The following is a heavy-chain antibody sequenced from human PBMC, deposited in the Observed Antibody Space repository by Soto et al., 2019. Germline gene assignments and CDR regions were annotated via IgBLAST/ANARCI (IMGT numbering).Heavy chain of an antibody. CDR1: GGSISSSNW. Sequence: SETLSLTCAVSGGSISSSNWWSWVRQPPGKGLEWIGEIYHSGSTNYNPSLKSRVTISVDKSKNQFSLKLSSVTAADTAVYYCAIGGGYCSSTSCYGGGYYYYYGMDVWGQGTTVT. CDR3: AIGGGYCSSTSCYGGGYYYYYGMDV. V-gene: IGHV4-4*02. CDR2: IYHSGST. J-gene: IGHJ6*02. D-gene: IGHD2-2*01.